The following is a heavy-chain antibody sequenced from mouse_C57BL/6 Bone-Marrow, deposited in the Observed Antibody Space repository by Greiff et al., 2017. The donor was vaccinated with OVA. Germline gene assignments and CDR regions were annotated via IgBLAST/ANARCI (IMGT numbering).Heavy chain of an antibody. V-gene: IGHV1-76*01. CDR2: IYPGSGNT. J-gene: IGHJ2*01. Sequence: VQLQQSGAELVRPGASVKLSCKASGYTFTDYYINWVKQRPGQGLEWIARIYPGSGNTYYTEKFKGKATLTAEKSSSTAYMQLSSLTSEDSAVYFCARGGITTVVGDYWGQGTTLTVSS. CDR3: ARGGITTVVGDY. CDR1: GYTFTDYY. D-gene: IGHD1-1*01.